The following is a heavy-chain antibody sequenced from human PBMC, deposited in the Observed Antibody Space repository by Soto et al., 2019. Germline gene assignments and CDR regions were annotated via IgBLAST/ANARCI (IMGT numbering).Heavy chain of an antibody. J-gene: IGHJ3*01. CDR1: EFTFRSYW. Sequence: GGSLRLSCAASEFTFRSYWMNWVRQSPGKGLVWVSRISGDGSSTNYADSVKGRFTISRDNAKNTVYLQIDSLRAEDTAVYYCARSLPGTYGAFDLWGQGTMVTVS. D-gene: IGHD1-7*01. CDR3: ARSLPGTYGAFDL. V-gene: IGHV3-74*01. CDR2: ISGDGSST.